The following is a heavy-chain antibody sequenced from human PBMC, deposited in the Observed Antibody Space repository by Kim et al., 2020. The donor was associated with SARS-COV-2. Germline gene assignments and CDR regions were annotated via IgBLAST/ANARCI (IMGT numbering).Heavy chain of an antibody. V-gene: IGHV3-30*18. D-gene: IGHD3-22*01. CDR2: ISYDGSNK. J-gene: IGHJ5*02. CDR1: GFTFSSYG. CDR3: AKALGNYYDSSGYPGFWFDP. Sequence: GGSLRLSCAASGFTFSSYGMHWVRQAPGKGLEWVAVISYDGSNKYYADSVKGRFTISRDNSKNTLYLQMNSLRAEDTAVYYCAKALGNYYDSSGYPGFWFDPWGQGTLVTVSS.